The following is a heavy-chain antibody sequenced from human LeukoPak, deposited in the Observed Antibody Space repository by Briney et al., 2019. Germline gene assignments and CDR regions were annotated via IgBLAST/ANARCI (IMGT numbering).Heavy chain of an antibody. CDR2: IYHSGST. D-gene: IGHD1-1*01. CDR1: GGSISSGGYY. J-gene: IGHJ3*02. Sequence: SETLSLTCTVSGGSISSGGYYWSWIRQPPGKGLEWIGYIYHSGSTYYNPSLKSRVTISVDRSKNQFSLKLSSVTAADTAVYYCARDPLNWKRGGHAFDIWGQGTMVTVSS. V-gene: IGHV4-30-2*01. CDR3: ARDPLNWKRGGHAFDI.